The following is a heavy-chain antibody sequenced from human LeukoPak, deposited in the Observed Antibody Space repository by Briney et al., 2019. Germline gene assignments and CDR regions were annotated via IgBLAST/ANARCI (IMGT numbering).Heavy chain of an antibody. CDR2: TSDYMGNR. J-gene: IGHJ3*02. CDR3: ARARHVGSSTDAFDI. CDR1: GHAFINYG. D-gene: IGHD1-26*01. V-gene: IGHV1-18*01. Sequence: ASVKVSCKASGHAFINYGIGWVRQAPGQGLEWMGWTSDYMGNRNTDYAQKFQGRVSMTTDSSTSTAYMELRSLTSDDTAVYYCARARHVGSSTDAFDIWGQGTMVTVSS.